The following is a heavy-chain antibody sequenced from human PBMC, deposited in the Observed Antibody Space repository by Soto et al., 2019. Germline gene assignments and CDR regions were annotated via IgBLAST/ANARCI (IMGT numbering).Heavy chain of an antibody. CDR2: IYYSGST. CDR1: GGSISSSSYY. Sequence: QLQLQESGPGLVKPSETLSLTCTVSGGSISSSSYYWGWIRQPPGKGLEWIGSIYYSGSTYYNPSLKSRVTISVDTSKNQFSLKLTSVTAADTAVYYCASLPDWGSVNRWGQGTLVTVSS. V-gene: IGHV4-39*01. J-gene: IGHJ4*02. D-gene: IGHD3-10*01. CDR3: ASLPDWGSVNR.